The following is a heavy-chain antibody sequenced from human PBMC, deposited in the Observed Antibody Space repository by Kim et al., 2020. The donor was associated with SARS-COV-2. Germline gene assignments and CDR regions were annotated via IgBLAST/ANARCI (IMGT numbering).Heavy chain of an antibody. CDR2: IYYTGTT. V-gene: IGHV4-59*01. CDR3: ARGRTRFSSGWY. J-gene: IGHJ2*01. CDR1: GGSISSYY. Sequence: SETLSLTCTVSGGSISSYYWCWIWQPPEQGLERVGYIYYTGTTNYYPSPTSRVTISVSTANNQFSLSLSPVSVADTAAYHCARGRTRFSSGWY. D-gene: IGHD6-19*01.